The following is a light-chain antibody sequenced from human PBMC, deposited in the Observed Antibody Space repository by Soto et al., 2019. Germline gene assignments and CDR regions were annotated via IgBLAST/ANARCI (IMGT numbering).Light chain of an antibody. CDR3: QQRSNCPIT. J-gene: IGKJ5*01. V-gene: IGKV3-11*01. CDR2: DAS. Sequence: IVLTQSPATLSLSPGERATLSCRASQSVYSYLAWYQQKPGQAPRLLIYDASNRATGIPARFRGSGSGTDFTLTISSLEPEEFAVYYCQQRSNCPITVGQGTRLEIK. CDR1: QSVYSY.